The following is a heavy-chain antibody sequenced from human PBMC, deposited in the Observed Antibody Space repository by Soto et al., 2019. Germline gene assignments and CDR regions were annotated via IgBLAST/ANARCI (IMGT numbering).Heavy chain of an antibody. CDR1: GGSISSGGYY. Sequence: SETLSLTCTVSGGSISSGGYYWSWIRQHPGKGLEWIGYIYYSGSTYYNPSLKSRVTTSVDTSKNQFSLKLSSVTAADTAVYYCARSSTLYYYYGMDVRGKGTTVTVSS. J-gene: IGHJ6*04. V-gene: IGHV4-31*03. CDR3: ARSSTLYYYYGMDV. CDR2: IYYSGST.